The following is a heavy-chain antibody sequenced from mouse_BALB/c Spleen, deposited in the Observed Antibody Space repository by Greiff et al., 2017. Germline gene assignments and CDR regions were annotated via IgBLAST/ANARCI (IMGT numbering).Heavy chain of an antibody. CDR1: GYSITSGYY. CDR3: ASLYDYDVDAMDY. Sequence: DVQLQESGPGLVKPSQSLSLTCSVTGYSITSGYYWNWIRQFPGNKLEWMGYISYDGSNNYNPSLKNRISITRDTSKNQFFLKLNSVTTEDTATYYCASLYDYDVDAMDYWGQGTSVTVSS. D-gene: IGHD2-4*01. CDR2: ISYDGSN. J-gene: IGHJ4*01. V-gene: IGHV3-6*02.